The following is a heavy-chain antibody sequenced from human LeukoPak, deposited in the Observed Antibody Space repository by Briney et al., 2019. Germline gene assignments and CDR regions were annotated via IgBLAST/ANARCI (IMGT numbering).Heavy chain of an antibody. V-gene: IGHV3-23*01. J-gene: IGHJ3*01. CDR3: ARHFYAISDAEVSAFDV. CDR2: LSSGGGTT. Sequence: PGGSLRLSCAASGFTFRNYGLSWVRQAPGKGLEWVSSLSSGGGTTNYADSVKGRLTISRDNSKSLPFLQMNSLRAEDTAVYYCARHFYAISDAEVSAFDVWGPGTMVTVSS. D-gene: IGHD2-8*01. CDR1: GFTFRNYG.